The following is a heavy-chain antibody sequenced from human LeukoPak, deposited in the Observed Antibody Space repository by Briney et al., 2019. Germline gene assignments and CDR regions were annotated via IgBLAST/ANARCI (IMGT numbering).Heavy chain of an antibody. CDR2: FDPEDGET. Sequence: ASVKVSCKVSGYTLTELSMHWVRQAPGKGLEWMGGFDPEDGETIYAQKFQGRVTMTRDKSTSTVYMELSSLRSEDTAVYYCARDPGIVGATSPNYYFDYWGQGTLVTVSS. V-gene: IGHV1-24*01. CDR1: GYTLTELS. D-gene: IGHD1-26*01. CDR3: ARDPGIVGATSPNYYFDY. J-gene: IGHJ4*02.